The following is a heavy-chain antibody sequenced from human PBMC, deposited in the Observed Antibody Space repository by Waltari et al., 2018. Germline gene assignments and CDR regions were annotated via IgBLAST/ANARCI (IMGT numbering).Heavy chain of an antibody. V-gene: IGHV4-31*03. CDR1: GGSISSGGYY. D-gene: IGHD2-21*02. J-gene: IGHJ4*02. CDR2: IYYSGST. Sequence: QVQLQESGPGLVKPSQTLSLTCTVSGGSISSGGYYWSWIRQHPGKGLEWIGYIYYSGSTYYNPSLKSRVTISVDTSKNQFSLKLSSVTAADTAGYYCARGDTLRAPRFDYWGQGTLVTVSS. CDR3: ARGDTLRAPRFDY.